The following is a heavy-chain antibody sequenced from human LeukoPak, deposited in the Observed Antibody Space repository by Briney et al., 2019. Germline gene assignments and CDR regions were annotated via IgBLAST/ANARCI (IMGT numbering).Heavy chain of an antibody. Sequence: SSETLSLTCTVSGGSISSSSYYWGWIRQPPGKGLEWIGSIYYSGSTYYNPSLKSRVTISVDTSKNQFSLKLSSVTAADTAVYYCARLPSGYSYGYSLGYFDYWGQGTLVTVSS. D-gene: IGHD5-18*01. CDR3: ARLPSGYSYGYSLGYFDY. CDR1: GGSISSSSYY. CDR2: IYYSGST. J-gene: IGHJ4*02. V-gene: IGHV4-39*01.